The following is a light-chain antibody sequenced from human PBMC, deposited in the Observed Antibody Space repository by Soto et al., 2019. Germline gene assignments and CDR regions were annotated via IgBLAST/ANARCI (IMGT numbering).Light chain of an antibody. Sequence: DIQMTQSPSSLSASVGDRVTITCQASQDIGKYLNWYQQKPGKAPKFLIYDASYLETGVPARFSGRGSGTHFTFTISSLRPEDVATYYCQQYDYLPLTFGGGTKVQIK. J-gene: IGKJ4*01. V-gene: IGKV1-33*01. CDR1: QDIGKY. CDR3: QQYDYLPLT. CDR2: DAS.